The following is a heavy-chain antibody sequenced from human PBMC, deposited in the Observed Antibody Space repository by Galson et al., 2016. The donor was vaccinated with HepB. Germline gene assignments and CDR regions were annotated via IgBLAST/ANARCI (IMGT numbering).Heavy chain of an antibody. J-gene: IGHJ3*02. CDR3: AKDQGILRHFDWLTYDAFDM. CDR2: VSYDGRNK. D-gene: IGHD3-9*01. Sequence: SLRLSCAASGFAFSNYAMHWVRQAPGKGLEWVAVVSYDGRNKYYADSVKGRFTISRDNSKNTVDLQMNSLRPEDTAVYYCAKDQGILRHFDWLTYDAFDMWGQGTMVTVSS. V-gene: IGHV3-30*18. CDR1: GFAFSNYA.